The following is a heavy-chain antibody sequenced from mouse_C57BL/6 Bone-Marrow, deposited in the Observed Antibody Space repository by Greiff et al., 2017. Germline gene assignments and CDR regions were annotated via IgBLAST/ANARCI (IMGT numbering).Heavy chain of an antibody. J-gene: IGHJ3*01. D-gene: IGHD1-1*01. CDR1: GYTFTSYW. V-gene: IGHV1-74*01. CDR3: APSIYYYSTGFAY. CDR2: IHPSDSDT. Sequence: QVQLQQPGAELVKPGASVKVSCKASGYTFTSYWMHWVKQRPGQGLEWIGRIHPSDSDTNYNQKFKGKATLPVDQSSSTAYMQLSSLTSEDSTVYYCAPSIYYYSTGFAYWGQGTLVTVSA.